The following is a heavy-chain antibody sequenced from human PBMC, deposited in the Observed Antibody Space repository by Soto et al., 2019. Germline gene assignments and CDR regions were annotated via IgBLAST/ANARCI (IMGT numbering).Heavy chain of an antibody. CDR1: GFTFSSYG. CDR2: ISYDGSNK. Sequence: HPGGSLRLSCAASGFTFSSYGMHWVRQAPGKGLEWVAVISYDGSNKYYADSVKGRFTISRDNSKNTLYLQMNSLRAEDTVVYYCARDDRYAFAIGGKGTMVTVS. V-gene: IGHV3-30*03. CDR3: ARDDRYAFAI. J-gene: IGHJ3*02.